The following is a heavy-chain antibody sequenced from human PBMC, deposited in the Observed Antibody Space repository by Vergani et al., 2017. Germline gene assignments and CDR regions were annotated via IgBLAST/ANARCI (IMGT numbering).Heavy chain of an antibody. CDR3: AIKGGSF. V-gene: IGHV3-48*04. CDR2: IGSDSKTM. Sequence: HLVASGGALVQPGGSLRLSCLASYFHFNLYSMNWVRQAPGKGFEWISYIGSDSKTMYYADSVKGRFSISRDNDQLSIYLQMNSLKVEDTGVYYCAIKGGSFGGPGTLVTVSS. J-gene: IGHJ4*01. CDR1: YFHFNLYS. D-gene: IGHD3-16*01.